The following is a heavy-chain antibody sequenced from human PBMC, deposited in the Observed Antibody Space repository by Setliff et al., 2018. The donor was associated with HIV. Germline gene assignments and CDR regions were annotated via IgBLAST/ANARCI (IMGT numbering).Heavy chain of an antibody. V-gene: IGHV3-21*01. Sequence: GSLRLSCAASGFTFSSYSVNWVRQAPGKGLEWVSSISSSSSYIYYADSVKGRFTISRDNAKNSLYLQMNSLRAEDTAVYYCARDPYSSSWFTFDYWGQGTLVTVSS. CDR1: GFTFSSYS. CDR3: ARDPYSSSWFTFDY. CDR2: ISSSSSYI. D-gene: IGHD6-13*01. J-gene: IGHJ4*02.